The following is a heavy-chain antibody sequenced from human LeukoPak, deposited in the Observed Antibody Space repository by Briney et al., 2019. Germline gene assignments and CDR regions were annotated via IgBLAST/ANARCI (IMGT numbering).Heavy chain of an antibody. Sequence: PGGSLRLSCAASGFTFSSYEMNWVRQAPGKGLEWVSYISSSGSTIYYADSVKGRFTISRDNAKNSLYLQMNSLRAEDTAVYYCASPTYDSSGGRAFDIWGQGTMITVSS. CDR3: ASPTYDSSGGRAFDI. D-gene: IGHD3-22*01. CDR1: GFTFSSYE. J-gene: IGHJ3*02. V-gene: IGHV3-48*03. CDR2: ISSSGSTI.